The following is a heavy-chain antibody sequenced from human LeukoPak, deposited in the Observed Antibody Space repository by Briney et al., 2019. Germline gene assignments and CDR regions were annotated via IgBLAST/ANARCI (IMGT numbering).Heavy chain of an antibody. CDR3: AKSLYCGDDCF. D-gene: IGHD2-21*02. J-gene: IGHJ3*01. CDR2: INDTGTT. Sequence: SETLSLTCAVYGGSFNCYWSWIRQTPGKGLEWIGEINDTGTTKYNPSLKSRVSISVDTSKNQFSLKLSSVTAADTAIYYCAKSLYCGDDCFWGPGTMVTVSS. CDR1: GGSFNCY. V-gene: IGHV4-34*01.